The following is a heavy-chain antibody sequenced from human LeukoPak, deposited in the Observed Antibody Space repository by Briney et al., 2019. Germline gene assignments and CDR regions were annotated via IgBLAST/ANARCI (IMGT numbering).Heavy chain of an antibody. CDR1: GFTFDDYA. J-gene: IGHJ4*02. CDR2: ISWNSGSI. CDR3: AKSISDILTGPDY. V-gene: IGHV3-9*01. D-gene: IGHD3-9*01. Sequence: GGSLRLSCAASGFTFDDYAMHWVRQAPGKGLEWVSGISWNSGSIGYADSVKGRFTISRDNAKNSLYLQMNSLRAEDTALYYCAKSISDILTGPDYWGQGTLVTVSS.